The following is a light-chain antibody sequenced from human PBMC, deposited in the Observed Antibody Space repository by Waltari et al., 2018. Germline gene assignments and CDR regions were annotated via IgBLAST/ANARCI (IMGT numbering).Light chain of an antibody. Sequence: QSALTQPRPVSGSPGQSVTISCTGTSSDVGGYNFVSWYQPHPGKAPQLMIYDVNRRPSGFPDRFAGSKSGNTASLTVSGLQAEDEADYYCCSYAGSYNWVFGGGTTLTVL. CDR3: CSYAGSYNWV. V-gene: IGLV2-11*01. J-gene: IGLJ2*01. CDR2: DVN. CDR1: SSDVGGYNF.